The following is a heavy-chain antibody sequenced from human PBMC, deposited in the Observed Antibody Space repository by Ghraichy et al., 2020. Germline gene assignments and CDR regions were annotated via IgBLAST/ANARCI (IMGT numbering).Heavy chain of an antibody. J-gene: IGHJ5*02. D-gene: IGHD4-17*01. V-gene: IGHV3-33*01. CDR1: GFTFSIYG. Sequence: GGSLRLSCVASGFTFSIYGMHWVRQAPGKGLEWVAAIWHDGSNKYYTDSVKGRFTISRDNSENTVYLQMNSLRVDDTAVYYCARDAGTTVTTLDWFDPWGQGNLVIVSS. CDR2: IWHDGSNK. CDR3: ARDAGTTVTTLDWFDP.